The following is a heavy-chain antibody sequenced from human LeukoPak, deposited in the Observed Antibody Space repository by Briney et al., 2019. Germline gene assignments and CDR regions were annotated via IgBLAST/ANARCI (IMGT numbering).Heavy chain of an antibody. D-gene: IGHD3-10*01. Sequence: ASVKVSCKASGGTFSSYAISWVRQAPGQGLEWMGRIIPILGIANYAQKFQGRVTITADKSTSTAYMELSSLRSEDTAVYYCATGSLYGDDAFDIWGQGTMVTVSS. CDR2: IIPILGIA. CDR3: ATGSLYGDDAFDI. J-gene: IGHJ3*02. V-gene: IGHV1-69*04. CDR1: GGTFSSYA.